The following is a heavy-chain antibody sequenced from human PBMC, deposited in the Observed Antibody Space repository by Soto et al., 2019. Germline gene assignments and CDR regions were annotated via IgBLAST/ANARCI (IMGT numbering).Heavy chain of an antibody. J-gene: IGHJ4*02. V-gene: IGHV3-66*01. CDR1: GVTVCSIY. D-gene: IGHD3-22*01. CDR3: ARVIVQTSYSDTSGHYFKY. CDR2: IYSGDNG. Sequence: GGSLRISCAASGVTVCSIYMGGVRQEPGMGLEWVSVIYSGDNGYYPDSVKGRFTISRDNSKNTLYLQMNSLRAEDTAVYYCARVIVQTSYSDTSGHYFKYWGQGTLVTVSS.